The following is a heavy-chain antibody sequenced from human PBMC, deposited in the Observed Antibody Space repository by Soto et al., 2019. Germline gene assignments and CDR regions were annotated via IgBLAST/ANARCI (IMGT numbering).Heavy chain of an antibody. Sequence: SETLCLTCTVSGGSISSTAYYWGWMRQPPGKGLEWIASFFIGGNTYYNPSLRSRVTTSVDTSKNQFSLKLSSVTAADTAVYYCARQTDSYYTFDAFDIWGQGTMVTVSS. J-gene: IGHJ3*02. V-gene: IGHV4-39*01. CDR2: FFIGGNT. CDR3: ARQTDSYYTFDAFDI. D-gene: IGHD3-22*01. CDR1: GGSISSTAYY.